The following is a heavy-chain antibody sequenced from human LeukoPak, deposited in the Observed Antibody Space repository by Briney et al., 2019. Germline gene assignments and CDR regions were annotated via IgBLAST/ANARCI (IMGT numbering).Heavy chain of an antibody. J-gene: IGHJ4*02. CDR3: ARSSIAAPYYFDY. CDR2: ISSNGGST. D-gene: IGHD6-6*01. V-gene: IGHV3-64*01. CDR1: GFTFSSYA. Sequence: GGSLRLSCAASGFTFSSYAMHWVRQAPGKGLEYVSAISSNGGSTYYANSVKGRFTISRDNSKNTLYLQMNSLRAEDTAVYYCARSSIAAPYYFDYWGQGTLVTVSS.